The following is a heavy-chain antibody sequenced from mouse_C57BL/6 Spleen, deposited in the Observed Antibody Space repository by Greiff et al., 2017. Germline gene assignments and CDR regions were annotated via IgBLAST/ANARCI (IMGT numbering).Heavy chain of an antibody. Sequence: DVHLVESEGGLVQPGSSMKLSCTASGFTFSDYYMAWVRQVPEKGLEWVANINYDGSSTYYLDSLKSRFIISRDNAKNILYLQMSSLKSEDTATYYCAREGHYYDYDGGYAMDYWGQGTSVTVSS. D-gene: IGHD2-4*01. V-gene: IGHV5-16*01. CDR3: AREGHYYDYDGGYAMDY. CDR2: INYDGSST. CDR1: GFTFSDYY. J-gene: IGHJ4*01.